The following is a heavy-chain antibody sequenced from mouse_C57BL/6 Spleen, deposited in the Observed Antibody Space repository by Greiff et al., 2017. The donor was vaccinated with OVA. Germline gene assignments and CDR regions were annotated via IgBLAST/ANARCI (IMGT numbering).Heavy chain of an antibody. CDR3: ARYPSDRYFDV. D-gene: IGHD3-1*01. V-gene: IGHV7-3*01. CDR2: ISNKANGYTT. Sequence: EVKLVESGGGLVQPGGSLSLSCAASGFTFTDYYMSWVRQPPGKALEWLGFISNKANGYTTEYSAYVKGRFTISRDNSQSILYLQMNALRAEDSATYYCARYPSDRYFDVWGTGTTVTVSS. J-gene: IGHJ1*03. CDR1: GFTFTDYY.